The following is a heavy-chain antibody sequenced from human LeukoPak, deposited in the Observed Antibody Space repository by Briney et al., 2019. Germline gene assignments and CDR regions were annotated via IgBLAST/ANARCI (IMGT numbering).Heavy chain of an antibody. CDR2: IWYDGSNK. Sequence: GRSLRLSCAASGFTFSSYCMHWVRQAPGKGLEWVAVIWYDGSNKYYADSVKGRFTISRDNSKNTLYLQMNSLRAEDTAVYYCARAANRNYYDSSGYYGYWGQGTLVTVSS. CDR3: ARAANRNYYDSSGYYGY. V-gene: IGHV3-33*01. D-gene: IGHD3-22*01. CDR1: GFTFSSYC. J-gene: IGHJ4*02.